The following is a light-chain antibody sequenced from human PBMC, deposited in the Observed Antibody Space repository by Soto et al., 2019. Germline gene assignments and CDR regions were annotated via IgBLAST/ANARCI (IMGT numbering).Light chain of an antibody. CDR1: QSVRSNY. CDR2: GAS. V-gene: IGKV3-20*01. J-gene: IGKJ1*01. Sequence: VLTQSPGTLSLSPGDRARLSCRASQSVRSNYVAWYQQRPGQSPRLLIYGASNRATGIPDRFSGSASGTGFSLSISRLEPEDFGVYYCHQYGHSPRTFGQGTKVEIK. CDR3: HQYGHSPRT.